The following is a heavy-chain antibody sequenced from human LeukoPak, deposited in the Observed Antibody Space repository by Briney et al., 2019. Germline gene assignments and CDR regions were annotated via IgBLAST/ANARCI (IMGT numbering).Heavy chain of an antibody. V-gene: IGHV3-23*01. Sequence: GSLRLSCAASGFTFSSYAMSWVRQAPGKGLEWVSAISGSGGSTYYADSVKGRFTISRDNSKNTLYLQMNSLRAEDTAVYYCATYYDFWSGPNAYFDYWGQGTLVTVSS. D-gene: IGHD3-3*01. CDR3: ATYYDFWSGPNAYFDY. CDR2: ISGSGGST. J-gene: IGHJ4*02. CDR1: GFTFSSYA.